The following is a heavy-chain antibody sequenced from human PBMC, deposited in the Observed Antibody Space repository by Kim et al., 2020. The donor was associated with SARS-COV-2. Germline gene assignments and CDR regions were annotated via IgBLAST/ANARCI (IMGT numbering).Heavy chain of an antibody. D-gene: IGHD6-13*01. CDR1: GGSFSGYY. CDR2: INHSGST. J-gene: IGHJ5*02. Sequence: SETLSLTCAVYGGSFSGYYWSWIRQPPAKGLERIGEINHSGSTNYNPSLKSRVPISVDTSKNKFSLKLSSVTAAATAVYYCARGLSRIAAAGNWFDPWGQGTLVTVSS. CDR3: ARGLSRIAAAGNWFDP. V-gene: IGHV4-34*01.